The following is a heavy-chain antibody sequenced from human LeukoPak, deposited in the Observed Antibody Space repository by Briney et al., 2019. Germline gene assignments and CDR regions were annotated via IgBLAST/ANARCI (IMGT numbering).Heavy chain of an antibody. D-gene: IGHD2-15*01. V-gene: IGHV4-31*03. J-gene: IGHJ5*02. Sequence: SETLSLTCTVSGGFISSGGYYWSWIRQHPGEGLEWIGYIYYSGSTYYNPSLKSRVTISVGTSKNQFSLKLSSVTAADTAVYYCARGLGYCSGGSCYVSWFDPWGQGTLVTVSS. CDR1: GGFISSGGYY. CDR3: ARGLGYCSGGSCYVSWFDP. CDR2: IYYSGST.